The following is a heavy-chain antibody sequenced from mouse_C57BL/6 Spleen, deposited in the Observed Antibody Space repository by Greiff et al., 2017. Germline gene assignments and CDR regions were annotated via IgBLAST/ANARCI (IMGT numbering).Heavy chain of an antibody. CDR3: ARANWDNVFFAY. CDR2: IYPGDGDT. CDR1: GYAFSSSW. Sequence: VKLQQSGPELVKPGASVKISCKASGYAFSSSWMNWVKQRPGKGLEWIGRIYPGDGDTNYNGKFKGKATLTADKSSSTAYMQLSSLTSEDSAVYFCARANWDNVFFAYWGQGTLVTVSA. D-gene: IGHD4-1*01. V-gene: IGHV1-82*01. J-gene: IGHJ3*01.